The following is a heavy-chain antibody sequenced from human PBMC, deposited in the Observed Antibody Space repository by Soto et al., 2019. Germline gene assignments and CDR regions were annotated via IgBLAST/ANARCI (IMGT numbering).Heavy chain of an antibody. CDR3: AKNGYGNSLTPDY. CDR1: GLTFTRYA. D-gene: IGHD2-15*01. V-gene: IGHV3-23*01. Sequence: GGSLRLSCAASGLTFTRYAMSWVRQAPGKGLEWVSGISASGGSTYYADSVKGRFTISRDNSKNSLYLQMNSLRAEDTAVYYCAKNGYGNSLTPDYWGQGTLVPVSS. CDR2: ISASGGST. J-gene: IGHJ4*02.